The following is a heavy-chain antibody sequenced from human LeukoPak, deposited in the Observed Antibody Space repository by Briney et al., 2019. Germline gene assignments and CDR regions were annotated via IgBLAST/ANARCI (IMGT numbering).Heavy chain of an antibody. CDR1: GFTLSSYG. V-gene: IGHV3-30*02. CDR2: IRYDGSNK. D-gene: IGHD5-18*01. CDR3: AKDRNGYSSTFDY. J-gene: IGHJ4*02. Sequence: PGGSLRLSWAASGFTLSSYGMHWIRQAPDKRLEWVAFIRYDGSNKNYADSVKGRFTISRDNSKNTLFLQMNSLRPEDTAVYYCAKDRNGYSSTFDYWGQGTLVTVSS.